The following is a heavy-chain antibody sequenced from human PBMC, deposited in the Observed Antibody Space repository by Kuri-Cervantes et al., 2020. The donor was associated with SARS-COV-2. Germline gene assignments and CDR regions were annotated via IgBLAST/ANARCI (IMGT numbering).Heavy chain of an antibody. CDR2: IYYSGST. J-gene: IGHJ2*01. D-gene: IGHD2-8*01. V-gene: IGHV4-59*01. CDR1: GGSISSYY. CDR3: ARSDTSVFNWYFDL. Sequence: SETLSLTCTVSGGSISSYYWSWIRQPPGKGLEWIGYIYYSGSTNYNPSLKSRVTISVDTSKNQFSLKLSSVTAADTAVYYCARSDTSVFNWYFDLWGRGTLVTVSS.